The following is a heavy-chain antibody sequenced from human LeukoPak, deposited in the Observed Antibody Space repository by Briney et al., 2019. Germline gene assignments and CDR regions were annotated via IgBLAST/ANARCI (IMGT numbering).Heavy chain of an antibody. J-gene: IGHJ4*02. CDR3: ARDRSRLFDY. CDR1: GFTFSSYS. D-gene: IGHD3-22*01. Sequence: NPEGSLRLSCAASGFTFSSYSMNWVRQAPGKGLEWVSSISSSSSYIYYADSVKGRFTISRDNAKDSLYLQMNSLRAEDTAVYYCARDRSRLFDYWGQGTLVTVSS. CDR2: ISSSSSYI. V-gene: IGHV3-21*01.